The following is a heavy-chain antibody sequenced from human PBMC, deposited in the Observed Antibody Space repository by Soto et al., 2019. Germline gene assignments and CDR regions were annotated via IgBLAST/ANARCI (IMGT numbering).Heavy chain of an antibody. CDR1: GFTFSNAW. D-gene: IGHD3-10*01. Sequence: EVQLVESGGGLVKPGGSLRLSCAASGFTFSNAWMSWVRQAPGKGLEWVGRIKSKTDGGTTDYAAPVKGRFTISRDDSKNTLYLQMNSLKTEDTAVYYCTTVDSMVRGVPGFVPHDYWGQGTLVTVSS. V-gene: IGHV3-15*01. J-gene: IGHJ4*02. CDR3: TTVDSMVRGVPGFVPHDY. CDR2: IKSKTDGGTT.